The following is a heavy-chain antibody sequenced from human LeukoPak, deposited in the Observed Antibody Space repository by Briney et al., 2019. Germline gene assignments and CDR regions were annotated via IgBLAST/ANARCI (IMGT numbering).Heavy chain of an antibody. Sequence: SETLSLTCTVSGGSISNDNYYWAWIRQPSGKGLERIGSIYYSGSTYYTPSLKSRVTISVDTSKNQFSLKLTSVTAADTAVYYCAVSAAGLFDPWGQGTLVTVSS. CDR1: GGSISNDNYY. CDR3: AVSAAGLFDP. J-gene: IGHJ5*02. CDR2: IYYSGST. D-gene: IGHD3-10*01. V-gene: IGHV4-39*07.